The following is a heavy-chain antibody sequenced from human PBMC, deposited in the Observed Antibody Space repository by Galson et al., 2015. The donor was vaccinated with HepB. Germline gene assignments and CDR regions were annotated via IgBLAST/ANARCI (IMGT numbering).Heavy chain of an antibody. CDR1: GFSLSTSGMC. CDR2: IDWDDDI. Sequence: PALVKPTQTLTLTCTFSGFSLSTSGMCVSWIRQPPGKALEWLARIDWDDDIYYRTSLKTRLTISKDTSKNQVVLTMTNMDLVDTATYYCARIRPYSSGWEFDSWGRGTLVTVS. V-gene: IGHV2-70*11. D-gene: IGHD6-19*01. J-gene: IGHJ4*02. CDR3: ARIRPYSSGWEFDS.